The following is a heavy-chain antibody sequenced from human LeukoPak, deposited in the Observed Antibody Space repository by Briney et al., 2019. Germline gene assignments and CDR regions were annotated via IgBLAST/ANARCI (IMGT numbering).Heavy chain of an antibody. Sequence: GTSLRLSCAASGFTFCDYAMHWVRQIPGKGLEWVSGIDWNSSHIVYADSVKGRFTISRDNAKNSLYLQMSSLRAEDRALYYCAKDRSSTLDDAFDFWGQGTMVTVSS. CDR2: IDWNSSHI. CDR3: AKDRSSTLDDAFDF. D-gene: IGHD6-13*01. J-gene: IGHJ3*01. V-gene: IGHV3-9*01. CDR1: GFTFCDYA.